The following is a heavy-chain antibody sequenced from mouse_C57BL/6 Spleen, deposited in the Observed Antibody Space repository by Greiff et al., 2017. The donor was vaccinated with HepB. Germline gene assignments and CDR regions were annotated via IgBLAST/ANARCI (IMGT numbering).Heavy chain of an antibody. V-gene: IGHV2-5*01. CDR1: GFSLTSYG. CDR2: IWRGGST. CDR3: AKTGTGGYFDY. D-gene: IGHD4-1*01. J-gene: IGHJ2*01. Sequence: VQRVESGPGLVQPSQSLSITCTVSGFSLTSYGVHWVRQSPGKGLEWLGVIWRGGSTDYNAAFMSRLSITKDNSKSQVFFKMNSLQADDTAIYYWAKTGTGGYFDYWGQGTTLTVSS.